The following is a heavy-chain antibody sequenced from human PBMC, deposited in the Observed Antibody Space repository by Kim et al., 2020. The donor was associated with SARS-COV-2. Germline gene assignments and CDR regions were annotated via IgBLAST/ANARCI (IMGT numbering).Heavy chain of an antibody. CDR3: TRFLSWCSGDTCLDY. V-gene: IGHV3-15*01. J-gene: IGHJ4*02. Sequence: PVKDRFTISRVDSKNTLYLQMNSLNTEDTAIYYCTRFLSWCSGDTCLDYWGQGTLVTVSS. D-gene: IGHD2-15*01.